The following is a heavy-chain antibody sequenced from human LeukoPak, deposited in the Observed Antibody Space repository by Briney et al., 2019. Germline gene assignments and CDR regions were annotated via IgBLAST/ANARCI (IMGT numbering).Heavy chain of an antibody. CDR1: GGTFSSYA. V-gene: IGHV1-18*01. D-gene: IGHD1-7*01. J-gene: IGHJ4*02. CDR3: ARDHSNWNYAPDF. CDR2: ISAYNGNT. Sequence: RASVKVSCKASGGTFSSYAISWVRQAPGQGLEWMGWISAYNGNTNYAQKLQGRVTMTTDTSTSTAYMELRSLRSDDTAVYYCARDHSNWNYAPDFWGQGTLVIVSS.